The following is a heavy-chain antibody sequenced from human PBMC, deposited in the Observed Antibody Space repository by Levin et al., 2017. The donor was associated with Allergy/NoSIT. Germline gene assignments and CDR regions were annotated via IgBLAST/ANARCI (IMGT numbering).Heavy chain of an antibody. CDR2: IYPGDSDT. CDR1: GSRFPSYW. Sequence: GGSLRLSCRGSGSRFPSYWIGWVRQMPGKGLEWVGIIYPGDSDTRYSPSFQGQVIISADKSVGTAYLEWSSLKASDTAMYYCARRGGTYSDPYGIWGQGTLVTVSS. D-gene: IGHD3-9*01. V-gene: IGHV5-51*01. J-gene: IGHJ4*02. CDR3: ARRGGTYSDPYGI.